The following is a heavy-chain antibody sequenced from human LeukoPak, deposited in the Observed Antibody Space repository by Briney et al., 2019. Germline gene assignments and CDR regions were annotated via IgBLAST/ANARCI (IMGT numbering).Heavy chain of an antibody. Sequence: GRSLRLSCAASGFTFSSYGMHWVRQAPGKGLEWVAVIWYDGSNKYYADSVKGRFTISRDNSKNTLYLQMNSLRAEDTAVYYCATSPHPYCTHGVCYDFDYWGQGTLVTVSS. CDR3: ATSPHPYCTHGVCYDFDY. CDR2: IWYDGSNK. J-gene: IGHJ4*02. CDR1: GFTFSSYG. V-gene: IGHV3-33*01. D-gene: IGHD2-8*01.